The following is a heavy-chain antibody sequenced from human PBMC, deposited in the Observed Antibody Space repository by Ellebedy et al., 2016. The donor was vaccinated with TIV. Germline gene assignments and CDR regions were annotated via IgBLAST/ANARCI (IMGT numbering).Heavy chain of an antibody. CDR2: ISAYNGNT. Sequence: ASVKVSCXASGYTFTSYGISWVRQAPGQGLEWMGWISAYNGNTNYAQKLQGRVTMTTDTSTSTAYMELRSLRSDDTAVYYCAREGWYCSSTSCYEKYYYYGMDVWGQGTTVTVSS. CDR1: GYTFTSYG. J-gene: IGHJ6*02. D-gene: IGHD2-2*01. CDR3: AREGWYCSSTSCYEKYYYYGMDV. V-gene: IGHV1-18*01.